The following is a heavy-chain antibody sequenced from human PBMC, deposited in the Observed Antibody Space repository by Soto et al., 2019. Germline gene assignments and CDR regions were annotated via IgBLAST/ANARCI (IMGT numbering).Heavy chain of an antibody. J-gene: IGHJ6*02. V-gene: IGHV1-69*06. D-gene: IGHD3-3*01. CDR3: ARDRGRITIVGVVIRADGMDV. Sequence: SVKVSCKASGGTFSSYAISWVRQAPGQGLEWMGGIIPIFGTANYAQKFQGRVTITADKSTSTAYMELSSLRSEDTAVYYCARDRGRITIVGVVIRADGMDVWGQGTTVAVSS. CDR2: IIPIFGTA. CDR1: GGTFSSYA.